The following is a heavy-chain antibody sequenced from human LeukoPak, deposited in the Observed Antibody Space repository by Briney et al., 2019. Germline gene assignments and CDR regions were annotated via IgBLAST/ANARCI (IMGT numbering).Heavy chain of an antibody. D-gene: IGHD3-22*01. J-gene: IGHJ5*02. Sequence: SETLSLTCTVSGGSISSYYWSWVRQPPGKGLEWIGYIYYSGSTNYNPSLKSRVTISVDTSKNQFPLKLSSVTAADTAVYYCARDGDSSGYSNWFDPWGQGTLVTVSS. V-gene: IGHV4-59*01. CDR1: GGSISSYY. CDR3: ARDGDSSGYSNWFDP. CDR2: IYYSGST.